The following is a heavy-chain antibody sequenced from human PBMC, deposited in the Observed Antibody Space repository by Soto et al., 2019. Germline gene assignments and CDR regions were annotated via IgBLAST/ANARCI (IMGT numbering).Heavy chain of an antibody. J-gene: IGHJ4*02. D-gene: IGHD3-22*01. CDR3: ARDEYYDSSGYHPFDY. CDR1: GFTFSDYY. V-gene: IGHV3-11*05. CDR2: ISSSSSYT. Sequence: GGSLRLSCAASGFTFSDYYMSWIRQAPGKGLEWVSYISSSSSYTNYADSVKGRFTISRDNAKNSLYLQMNILRAEDTAVYYCARDEYYDSSGYHPFDYWGQGTLVTVSS.